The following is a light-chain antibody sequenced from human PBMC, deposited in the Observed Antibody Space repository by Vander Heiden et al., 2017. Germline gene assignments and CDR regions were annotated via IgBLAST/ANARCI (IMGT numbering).Light chain of an antibody. Sequence: DIVMTQSPLSLPVTPGEPASISCRSSQSLLHSNGYNYLDWYLQKPGQSPQLLIYLGSNRASGVPDRFSGSGSGTDFTLKISRVEAEDVGVYYCRQALQTPQTFGQGTKLEIK. CDR1: QSLLHSNGYNY. V-gene: IGKV2-28*01. CDR3: RQALQTPQT. J-gene: IGKJ2*01. CDR2: LGS.